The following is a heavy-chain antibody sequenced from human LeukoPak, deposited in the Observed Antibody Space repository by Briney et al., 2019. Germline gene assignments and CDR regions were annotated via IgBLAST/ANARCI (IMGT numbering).Heavy chain of an antibody. D-gene: IGHD3-10*02. CDR1: GFTFSSYW. CDR2: IDSDGSSA. V-gene: IGHV3-74*01. Sequence: GGSLRLSCAASGFTFSSYWMHWVRQAPGKGLVWVSRIDSDGSSARYADSVKGRFTTSRDNAKDTLYLQMNSLRDEDTAVYYCARDTMLGMGNPWGQGTLVTVSS. J-gene: IGHJ5*02. CDR3: ARDTMLGMGNP.